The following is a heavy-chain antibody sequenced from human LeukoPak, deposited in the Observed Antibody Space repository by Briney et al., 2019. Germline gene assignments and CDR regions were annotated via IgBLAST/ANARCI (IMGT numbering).Heavy chain of an antibody. J-gene: IGHJ5*02. CDR1: GYTFTSYD. Sequence: ASVKVSCKASGYTFTSYDINWVRQAPGQGLEWMGWINPNSGGTNYAQKFQGRVTMTRDTSISTAYMELSRLRSDDTAVYYCARSQNPGIAAAGPWGQGTLVTVSS. CDR2: INPNSGGT. D-gene: IGHD6-13*01. V-gene: IGHV1-2*02. CDR3: ARSQNPGIAAAGP.